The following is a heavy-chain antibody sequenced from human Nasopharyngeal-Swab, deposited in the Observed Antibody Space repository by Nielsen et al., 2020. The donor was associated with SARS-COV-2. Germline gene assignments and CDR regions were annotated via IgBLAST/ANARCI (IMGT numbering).Heavy chain of an antibody. J-gene: IGHJ6*03. Sequence: WIRPPPGKGLEWIGEINHSGSTNYNQSLKSRVTISVDTSKNQFSLKLSSVTAADTAVYYCARGVKYCSGGSCYSPIYYYYYMDVWGKGTTVTVSS. CDR3: ARGVKYCSGGSCYSPIYYYYYMDV. V-gene: IGHV4-34*01. D-gene: IGHD2-15*01. CDR2: INHSGST.